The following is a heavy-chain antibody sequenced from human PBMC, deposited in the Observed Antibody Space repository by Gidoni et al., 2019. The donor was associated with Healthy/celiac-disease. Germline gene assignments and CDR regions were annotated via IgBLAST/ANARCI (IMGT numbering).Heavy chain of an antibody. D-gene: IGHD5-18*01. CDR3: AKDLVGYSYGYGMDV. CDR1: GFTFADYA. Sequence: EVQLVESGGGLVQPGRSLRLSCAASGFTFADYAMHCVRQAPGKGLEWVSGSSRNSGSIGYADSVKGRFTITRDNAKNFMYLKMNSLRAEDTALYYCAKDLVGYSYGYGMDVWGQGTTVTVSS. V-gene: IGHV3-9*01. J-gene: IGHJ6*02. CDR2: SSRNSGSI.